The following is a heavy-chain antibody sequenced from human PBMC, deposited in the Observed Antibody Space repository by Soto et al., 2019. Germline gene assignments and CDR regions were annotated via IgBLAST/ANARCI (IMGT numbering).Heavy chain of an antibody. J-gene: IGHJ6*02. CDR2: IYYSGST. V-gene: IGHV4-61*01. CDR1: GGSVSSGSYY. CDR3: ARVVLLHGYYYGMDV. D-gene: IGHD1-26*01. Sequence: SETLSLTCTVSGGSVSSGSYYWSWIRQPPGKGLEWIGYIYYSGSTNYNPSLKSRVTISVDTSKNQFSLKLSSVTAADTAVYYCARVVLLHGYYYGMDVWGQGTTVTVSS.